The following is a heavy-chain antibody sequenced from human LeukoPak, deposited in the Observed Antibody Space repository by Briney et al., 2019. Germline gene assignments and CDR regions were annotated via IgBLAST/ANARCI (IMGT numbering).Heavy chain of an antibody. CDR2: ISTSDRAT. CDR3: ARESYSSGYYYDY. Sequence: GGSLRLFCAASGFILSDYYMSWIRQAPGKGLEWVAYISTSDRATYYADSVKGRITISRDNAKNSLYLQMSSLRAEDTAVYYCARESYSSGYYYDYWGQGTLVTVSS. CDR1: GFILSDYY. J-gene: IGHJ4*02. V-gene: IGHV3-11*04. D-gene: IGHD3-22*01.